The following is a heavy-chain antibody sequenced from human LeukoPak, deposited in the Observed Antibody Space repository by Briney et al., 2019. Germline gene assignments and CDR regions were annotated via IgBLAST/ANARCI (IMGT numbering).Heavy chain of an antibody. J-gene: IGHJ5*02. CDR2: ISSSGSTI. V-gene: IGHV3-48*03. D-gene: IGHD2-21*02. CDR1: GFTFSSYE. Sequence: PGGSLSLSCAASGFTFSSYEMNWVRQAPGKGLEWVSYISSSGSTIYYADSVKGRFTISRDNAKNTLYLQMNSLRAEDTAVYYCAREGPTYCGGDCYSRWFDPWGQGTLVTVSS. CDR3: AREGPTYCGGDCYSRWFDP.